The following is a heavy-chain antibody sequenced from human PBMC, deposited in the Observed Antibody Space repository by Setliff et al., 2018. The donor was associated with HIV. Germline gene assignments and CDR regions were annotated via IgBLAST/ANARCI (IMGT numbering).Heavy chain of an antibody. D-gene: IGHD3-3*01. J-gene: IGHJ5*02. V-gene: IGHV3-15*01. CDR1: GFTFNNAW. CDR2: IKSITDGGTT. CDR3: APNFGTFDP. Sequence: GGSLRLSCTAYGFTFNNAWMSWVRQAPGKGLEWVGRIKSITDGGTTDYVAPVKGRFTISRDDSKNMLYLQMNSLKTEDTAVYYCAPNFGTFDPWGQGTLVTVSS.